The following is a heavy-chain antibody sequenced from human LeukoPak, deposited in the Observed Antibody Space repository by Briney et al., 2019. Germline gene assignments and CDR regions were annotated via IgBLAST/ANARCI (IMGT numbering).Heavy chain of an antibody. D-gene: IGHD2-8*02. Sequence: ASVNVSCKPSGYTFTSYGISWVRPTPGQGLERMGWISAYNGNTNYAQKLQGRVTMTTDTSTSTAYMELRSLRSDDTAVYYCARDLSEVLAMDIWGQGTMVTVSS. CDR1: GYTFTSYG. J-gene: IGHJ3*02. V-gene: IGHV1-18*01. CDR3: ARDLSEVLAMDI. CDR2: ISAYNGNT.